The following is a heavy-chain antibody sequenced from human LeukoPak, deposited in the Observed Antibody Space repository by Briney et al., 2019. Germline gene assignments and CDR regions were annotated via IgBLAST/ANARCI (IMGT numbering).Heavy chain of an antibody. CDR2: INVDGSET. Sequence: GGSLRLSCAASGFPFSDHWMNWVRQAPGKGLEWVANINVDGSETYYIESVKGRFTISRDNAKNTLYLQLDSLRDEDTAVYYCARSLSLPVDNYWGQGTLVIVSS. CDR3: ARSLSLPVDNY. D-gene: IGHD3-16*02. V-gene: IGHV3-7*01. CDR1: GFPFSDHW. J-gene: IGHJ4*02.